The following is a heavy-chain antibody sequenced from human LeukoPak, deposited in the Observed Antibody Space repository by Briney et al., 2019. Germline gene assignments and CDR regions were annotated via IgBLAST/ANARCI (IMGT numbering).Heavy chain of an antibody. J-gene: IGHJ4*02. CDR2: INHSGST. CDR1: GGSFSGYY. V-gene: IGHV4-34*01. CDR3: ARGNPTTVTTFVYFDY. D-gene: IGHD4-17*01. Sequence: SSETLSLTCAVYGGSFSGYYWSWIRQPPGKGLEWIGEINHSGSTNYNPSLKSRVTISVDTSKNQFSLKLSSVTAADTAVYYCARGNPTTVTTFVYFDYWGQGTLVTVSS.